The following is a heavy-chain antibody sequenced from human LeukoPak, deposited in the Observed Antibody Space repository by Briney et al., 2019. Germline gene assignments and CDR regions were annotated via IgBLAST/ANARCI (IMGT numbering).Heavy chain of an antibody. CDR1: AGSISSSSYY. V-gene: IGHV4-39*01. Sequence: SSETLSLTCTVSAGSISSSSYYWGWIRQPPGEGLEWTGSIYYSGSTYYSPSLKSRVTISVDTSKNQFPLKLSSVTAADTAVYYCARGYNYGSGRVYYYSYMDVWGKGTTVTVSS. CDR3: ARGYNYGSGRVYYYSYMDV. CDR2: IYYSGST. J-gene: IGHJ6*03. D-gene: IGHD5-18*01.